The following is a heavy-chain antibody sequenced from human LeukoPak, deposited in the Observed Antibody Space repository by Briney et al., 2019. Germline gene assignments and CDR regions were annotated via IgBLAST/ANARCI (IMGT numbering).Heavy chain of an antibody. D-gene: IGHD6-19*01. CDR1: GFTFSTYT. V-gene: IGHV3-30-3*01. CDR2: ISYDGSNK. Sequence: GGSLRLSCAASGFTFSTYTIHWVRQAPGKGLEWVAVISYDGSNKYYADSVKGRFTISRDNSKNTLYLQMNSLRAEDTAVYYCARDLAGSVWYGDNRGEGSLVTVSS. J-gene: IGHJ4*02. CDR3: ARDLAGSVWYGDN.